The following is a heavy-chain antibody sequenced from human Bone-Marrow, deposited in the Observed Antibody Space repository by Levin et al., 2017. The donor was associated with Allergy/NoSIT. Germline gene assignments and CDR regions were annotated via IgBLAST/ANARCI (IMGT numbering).Heavy chain of an antibody. CDR1: GFTFSTYG. Sequence: GESLKISCAASGFTFSTYGMNWVRQAPGKGLEWLAYISGSDGTIYYADSVKGRFTISRDNAKNFLYLEMISLRVEDTAVYYCARDVQNYYGSWLGPWGQGTLVTVSS. J-gene: IGHJ5*02. CDR3: ARDVQNYYGSWLGP. V-gene: IGHV3-48*01. CDR2: ISGSDGTI. D-gene: IGHD3-10*01.